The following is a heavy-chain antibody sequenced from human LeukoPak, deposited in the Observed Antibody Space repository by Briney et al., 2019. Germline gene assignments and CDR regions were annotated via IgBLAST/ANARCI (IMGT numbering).Heavy chain of an antibody. J-gene: IGHJ6*02. D-gene: IGHD1-14*01. V-gene: IGHV1-69*13. CDR1: GGTFISYA. CDR2: IIPIFGTA. Sequence: SVKVSCKASGGTFISYAISWVRQAPGQGLEWMGGIIPIFGTANYAQKFQGRVTITADESTSTAYMELSSLRSEDTAVYYCASGAGLGYYYSMDVWGQGTTVTVSS. CDR3: ASGAGLGYYYSMDV.